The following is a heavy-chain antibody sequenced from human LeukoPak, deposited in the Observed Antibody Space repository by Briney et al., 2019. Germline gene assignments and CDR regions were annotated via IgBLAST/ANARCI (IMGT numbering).Heavy chain of an antibody. Sequence: GESLKISCKGSGYSFREYWIGWVRQMPGKGLEWMGTIYPDDSDTRYSPSFQGQVTISADKPINTAYLQWGSLKASDTAMYYCAKYYYDRSVGPFDYWGQGTLVTVSS. CDR2: IYPDDSDT. V-gene: IGHV5-51*04. CDR3: AKYYYDRSVGPFDY. D-gene: IGHD3-22*01. J-gene: IGHJ4*02. CDR1: GYSFREYW.